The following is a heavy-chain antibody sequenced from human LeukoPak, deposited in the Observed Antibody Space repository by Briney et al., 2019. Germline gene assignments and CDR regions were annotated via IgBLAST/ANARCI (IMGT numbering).Heavy chain of an antibody. CDR1: GFTFSSYG. J-gene: IGHJ3*02. CDR3: ARDKGRGAFDI. V-gene: IGHV3-33*01. D-gene: IGHD3-10*01. CDR2: IWYDGSDK. Sequence: GRSLRLSCAASGFTFSSYGMHWVRQAPGKGLEWVAVIWYDGSDKYYADSVQGRFTISRDNSKNTLYLQMNSLRAEDTAVYYCARDKGRGAFDIWGQGTMVTVSS.